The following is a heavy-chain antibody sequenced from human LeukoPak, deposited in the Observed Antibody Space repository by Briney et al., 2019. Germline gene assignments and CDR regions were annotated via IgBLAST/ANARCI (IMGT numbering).Heavy chain of an antibody. CDR1: GFNFSSYW. CDR2: INSDESTT. Sequence: GGSLRLSCAASGFNFSSYWMHWVRQAPGKGLVWVSRINSDESTTTYADSVRGRFTISRDNAKNTLYLQMDSLRAEDTAVYYCARDRGGSGPTTVDYWGQGTLVTVSS. D-gene: IGHD6-19*01. J-gene: IGHJ4*02. V-gene: IGHV3-74*01. CDR3: ARDRGGSGPTTVDY.